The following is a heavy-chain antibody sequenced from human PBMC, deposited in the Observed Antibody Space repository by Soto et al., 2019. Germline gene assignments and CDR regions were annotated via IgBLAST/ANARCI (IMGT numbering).Heavy chain of an antibody. Sequence: QITLKESGPTPVKPPQTLTMTCTFSVFSLSTSGVGMGWIRQPPGKALEWLALIYWYDDKRYSPSLQSRLTITDDTSKHQVVLTMSHVDPVDTASYYCAHVYGGYDNFDYWHQGTLITVSS. CDR1: VFSLSTSGVG. V-gene: IGHV2-5*01. CDR2: IYWYDDK. J-gene: IGHJ4*01. CDR3: AHVYGGYDNFDY. D-gene: IGHD5-12*01.